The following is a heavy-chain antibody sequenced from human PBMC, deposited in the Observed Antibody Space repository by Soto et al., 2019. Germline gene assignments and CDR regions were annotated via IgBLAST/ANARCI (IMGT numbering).Heavy chain of an antibody. CDR3: ARSCRDGYNKEDYFDY. CDR2: IYYSGST. Sequence: QLQLQESGPGLVKPSETLSLTCTVSGGSISSSSYYWGWIRQPPGKGLEWIGSIYYSGSTYYNPSLKSRVTISVDTSKNQFSLKLSSVTAADTAVYYCARSCRDGYNKEDYFDYWGQGTLVTVSS. J-gene: IGHJ4*02. CDR1: GGSISSSSYY. V-gene: IGHV4-39*01. D-gene: IGHD5-12*01.